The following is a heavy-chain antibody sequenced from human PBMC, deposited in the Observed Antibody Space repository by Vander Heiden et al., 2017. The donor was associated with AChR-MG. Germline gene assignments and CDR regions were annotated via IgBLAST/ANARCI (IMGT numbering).Heavy chain of an antibody. CDR2: IYYSGST. J-gene: IGHJ6*02. V-gene: IGHV4-59*01. CDR3: ARDAFGDNYYDGMDV. CDR1: GGSISSYY. Sequence: QVQLPESGPGLVTPSETLSLTCTVSGGSISSYYWSWIRQPPGKGLEWSGYIYYSGSTNYNPSLKSRVTISVDTSKNQFSLKLSSVTAADTAVYYCARDAFGDNYYDGMDVWGQGTTVTVSS. D-gene: IGHD3-10*01.